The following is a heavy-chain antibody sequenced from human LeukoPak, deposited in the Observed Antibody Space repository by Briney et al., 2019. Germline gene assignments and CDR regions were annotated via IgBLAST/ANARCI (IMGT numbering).Heavy chain of an antibody. CDR3: ARSGRGSSDY. CDR2: INHSGST. CDR1: GGSFSGYY. J-gene: IGHJ4*02. V-gene: IGHV4-34*01. D-gene: IGHD3-10*01. Sequence: KPSETLSLTCADYGGSFSGYYWSWIRQPPGKGLEWIGEINHSGSTNYNPSLKSRVTISVDTSKNQFSLKLSSVTAADTAVYYCARSGRGSSDYWGQGTLVTVSS.